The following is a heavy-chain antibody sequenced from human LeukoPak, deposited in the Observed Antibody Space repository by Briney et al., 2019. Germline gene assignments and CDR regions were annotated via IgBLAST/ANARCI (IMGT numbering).Heavy chain of an antibody. CDR2: ISGSGGST. CDR3: AGGYCSSTSCYTGYYYMDV. J-gene: IGHJ6*03. D-gene: IGHD2-2*02. Sequence: PGGSLRLSCAASGFTFSSYAMSWVRQAPGKGLEWVSDISGSGGSTYYADSVKGRFTISRDNSKNTLYLQMNSLRAEDTAVYYCAGGYCSSTSCYTGYYYMDVWGKGTTVTVSS. V-gene: IGHV3-23*01. CDR1: GFTFSSYA.